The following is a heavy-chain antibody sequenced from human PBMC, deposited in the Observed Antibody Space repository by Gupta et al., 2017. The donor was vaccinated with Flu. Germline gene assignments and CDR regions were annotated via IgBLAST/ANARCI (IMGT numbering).Heavy chain of an antibody. CDR2: ISGSGGST. D-gene: IGHD2-2*01. CDR1: GFTFSSYA. CDR3: AKNVPYCSSTSCPYYFDY. Sequence: EVQLLESGGGLVQPGGSLRLSCAASGFTFSSYAMSWVRQAPGKGLEWVSAISGSGGSTYYADSVKGRFTISRDNSKNTLYLQMNSLRAEDTAVYYCAKNVPYCSSTSCPYYFDYWGQGTLVTVSS. J-gene: IGHJ4*02. V-gene: IGHV3-23*01.